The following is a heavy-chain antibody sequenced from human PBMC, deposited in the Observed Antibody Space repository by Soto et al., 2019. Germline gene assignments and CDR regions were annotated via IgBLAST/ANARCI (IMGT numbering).Heavy chain of an antibody. CDR3: AREVVPATVDFYYCYIDF. Sequence: QVQLQESGPGLVKPSQPLSLTCTVSGGFISSGDYYWNWIRQLPGKGLEWIGYIEHSGSSFYNPSLKGRVAPAFDTSKNQFSLKLNSVTAADTAVYYCAREVVPATVDFYYCYIDFWGKGTTVTVSS. V-gene: IGHV4-31*03. J-gene: IGHJ6*03. D-gene: IGHD2-2*01. CDR2: IEHSGSS. CDR1: GGFISSGDYY.